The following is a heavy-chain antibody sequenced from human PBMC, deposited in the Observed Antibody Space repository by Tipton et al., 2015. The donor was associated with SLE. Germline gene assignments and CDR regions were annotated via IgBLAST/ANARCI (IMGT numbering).Heavy chain of an antibody. J-gene: IGHJ3*01. Sequence: TLSLTYAVYGGSFSDYYWSWIRQTPGKGLEWIGEINHNGDTNYNPSLRSRVTISVDTVRNQFSLKLYSVTVADTAMYYCASLMTTVTFDAFDVWGQGTMLTVSS. D-gene: IGHD4-17*01. CDR1: GGSFSDYY. CDR2: INHNGDT. CDR3: ASLMTTVTFDAFDV. V-gene: IGHV4-34*01.